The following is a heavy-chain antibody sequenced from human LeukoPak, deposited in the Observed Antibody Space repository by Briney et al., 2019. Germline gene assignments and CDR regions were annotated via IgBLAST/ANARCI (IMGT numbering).Heavy chain of an antibody. J-gene: IGHJ1*01. CDR3: AKEIYGDATGGRFQH. CDR2: ISGSGGST. D-gene: IGHD4-17*01. Sequence: QSGGSLRLSCAASGFTFSDYYMSWIRQAPGKGLEWVSVISGSGGSTYYADSVKGRFTISRDNSKNTLYLQMNSLRAEDTAVYYCAKEIYGDATGGRFQHWGQGTLVTVSS. V-gene: IGHV3-23*01. CDR1: GFTFSDYY.